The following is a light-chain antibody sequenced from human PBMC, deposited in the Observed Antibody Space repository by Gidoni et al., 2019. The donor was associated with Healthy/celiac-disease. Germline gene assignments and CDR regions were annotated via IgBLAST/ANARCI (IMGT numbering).Light chain of an antibody. CDR1: QDISNY. Sequence: DIQMNQSPSSLSASVGDRVTITCQASQDISNYLNWYQRKPGKAPKLLIYDASNLETGVPSRFSGSGSGTDFTFTISSLQPEDIATYYCQQYDNLPITFXXXTRLEIK. CDR2: DAS. V-gene: IGKV1-33*01. CDR3: QQYDNLPIT. J-gene: IGKJ5*01.